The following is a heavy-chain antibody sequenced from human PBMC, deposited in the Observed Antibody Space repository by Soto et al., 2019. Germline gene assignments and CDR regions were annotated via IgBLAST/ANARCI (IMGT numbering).Heavy chain of an antibody. D-gene: IGHD2-15*01. CDR2: INHSGST. CDR3: ARFRYCSGGSCYRQRNYFDY. CDR1: GGSFSGYY. V-gene: IGHV4-34*01. J-gene: IGHJ4*02. Sequence: SETLSLTCAVYGGSFSGYYWSWIRQPPGKGLEWIGEINHSGSTNYNPSLKSRVTISVDTSKNQFSLKLSSVTAADTAVYYCARFRYCSGGSCYRQRNYFDYRAQRTLVTVSS.